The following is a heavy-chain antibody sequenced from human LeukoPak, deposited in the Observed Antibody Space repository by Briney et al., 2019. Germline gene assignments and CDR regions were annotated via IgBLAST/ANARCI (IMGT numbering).Heavy chain of an antibody. D-gene: IGHD1-26*01. Sequence: SETLSLTCTVSGGSISSYYWSWIRQPPGKGLEWIGYIYYSGSTNYNPSLKSRVTISVDTSKNQFSLKLSSVTAADTAVYYCARGFWDSGSYLGMGVWGQGTTLTVSS. V-gene: IGHV4-59*01. CDR2: IYYSGST. CDR3: ARGFWDSGSYLGMGV. CDR1: GGSISSYY. J-gene: IGHJ6*02.